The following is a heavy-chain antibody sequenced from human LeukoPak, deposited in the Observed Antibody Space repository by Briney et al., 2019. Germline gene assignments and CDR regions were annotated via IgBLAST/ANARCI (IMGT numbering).Heavy chain of an antibody. V-gene: IGHV3-30*18. D-gene: IGHD6-19*01. CDR1: GFTFSSYG. CDR3: AKTVQQWLDPSAFDI. Sequence: PGGSLRLSCAASGFTFSSYGTHWVRQAPGKGLEWVAVISHDGSNKYYADSVKGRFTISRDNSKNTLYLQMNSLRAEDTAVYYCAKTVQQWLDPSAFDIWGQGTMVTVSS. J-gene: IGHJ3*02. CDR2: ISHDGSNK.